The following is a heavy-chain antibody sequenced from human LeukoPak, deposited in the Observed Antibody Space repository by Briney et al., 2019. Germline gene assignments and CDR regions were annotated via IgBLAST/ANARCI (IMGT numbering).Heavy chain of an antibody. V-gene: IGHV3-21*01. J-gene: IGHJ3*02. Sequence: GGSLRLSCAASGFTFSSYSMNWVRQAPGKGLEWVSSISSSSSYIYYADSVKGRFTISRDNAKNSLYLQMNSLRAEDTAVYYCARESSGWYGENDAFDIWGQGTMVTVSS. CDR1: GFTFSSYS. D-gene: IGHD6-19*01. CDR2: ISSSSSYI. CDR3: ARESSGWYGENDAFDI.